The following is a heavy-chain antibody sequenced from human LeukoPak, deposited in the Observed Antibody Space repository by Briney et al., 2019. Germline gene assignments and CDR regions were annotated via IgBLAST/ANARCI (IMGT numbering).Heavy chain of an antibody. J-gene: IGHJ4*02. CDR2: ISAYNGNT. V-gene: IGHV1-18*01. CDR3: ARGGRYSSSHFDY. Sequence: GASVKVSCKASGYTFTSYGISWVRQAPGQGLEWMGWISAYNGNTNYAQKFQGRVTMTRDMSTSTVYMELSSLRSEDTAVYYCARGGRYSSSHFDYWGQGTLVTVSS. CDR1: GYTFTSYG. D-gene: IGHD6-6*01.